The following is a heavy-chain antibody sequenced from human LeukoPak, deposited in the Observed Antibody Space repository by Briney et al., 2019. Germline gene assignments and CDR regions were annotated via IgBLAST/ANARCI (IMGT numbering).Heavy chain of an antibody. CDR3: ARPYSGYETDY. CDR1: GFTFGSYE. CDR2: ISSSGSTI. D-gene: IGHD5-12*01. V-gene: IGHV3-48*03. J-gene: IGHJ4*02. Sequence: GGSLRLSCAASGFTFGSYEMNWVRQAPGKGLEWVSYISSSGSTIYYADSVKGRFTISRDNAKNSLYLQMNSLRAEDTAVYYCARPYSGYETDYWGQGTLVTVSS.